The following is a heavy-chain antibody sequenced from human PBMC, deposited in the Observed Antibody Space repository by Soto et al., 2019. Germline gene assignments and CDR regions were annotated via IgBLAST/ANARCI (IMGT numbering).Heavy chain of an antibody. Sequence: GGSLRLSCAASGFTFSSYAMHWVRQAPGKGLEWVAVISYDGSNKYYADSVKGRFTISRDNSKNTLYLQMNSLRAEDTAVYYCARGMYYYDSSGYYFYWGQGTLVTVSS. J-gene: IGHJ4*02. V-gene: IGHV3-30-3*01. CDR2: ISYDGSNK. CDR3: ARGMYYYDSSGYYFY. CDR1: GFTFSSYA. D-gene: IGHD3-22*01.